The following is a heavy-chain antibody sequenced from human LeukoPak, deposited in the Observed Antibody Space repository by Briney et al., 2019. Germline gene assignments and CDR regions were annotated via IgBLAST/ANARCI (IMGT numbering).Heavy chain of an antibody. J-gene: IGHJ4*02. CDR1: GYTFTSYG. Sequence: ASVKVSCKASGYTFTSYGISWVRQAPGQGLEWMGWISAYNGNTNYAQKLQGRVTMTTDTSTSTAYMELRSLRSDDTAVYYCARGPHYYYGSGSYYAARAPSGDYWGQGTLVTVSS. CDR2: ISAYNGNT. CDR3: ARGPHYYYGSGSYYAARAPSGDY. V-gene: IGHV1-18*01. D-gene: IGHD3-10*01.